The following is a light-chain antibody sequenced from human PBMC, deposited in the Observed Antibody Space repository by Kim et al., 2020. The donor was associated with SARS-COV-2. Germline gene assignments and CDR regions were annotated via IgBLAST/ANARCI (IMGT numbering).Light chain of an antibody. CDR2: GAH. CDR1: QDMRTD. CDR3: LQHITYPLT. Sequence: AFGGDRHTITHRGSQDMRTDLGLYQQKPGSAPKRLIYGAHRLHSGVPSMFSGSRSVTEFTLTTSSVHPEGFSIFICLQHITYPLTFGQRTRLEIK. V-gene: IGKV1-17*01. J-gene: IGKJ5*01.